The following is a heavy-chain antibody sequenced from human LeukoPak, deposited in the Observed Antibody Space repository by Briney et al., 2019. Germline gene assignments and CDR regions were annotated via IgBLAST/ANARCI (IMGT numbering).Heavy chain of an antibody. CDR2: IHPNGGGT. D-gene: IGHD2-15*01. V-gene: IGHV1-46*02. CDR1: GYTFNIYY. CDR3: ARGDIDH. J-gene: IGHJ5*02. Sequence: ASVKVSCKTSGYTFNIYYVQWVRQAPGQGLEWMGVIHPNGGGTTYAQKFQGRIIMTSDTSTSTIYMELSSLKSDDTAVYYRARGDIDHWGQGTLVTVSS.